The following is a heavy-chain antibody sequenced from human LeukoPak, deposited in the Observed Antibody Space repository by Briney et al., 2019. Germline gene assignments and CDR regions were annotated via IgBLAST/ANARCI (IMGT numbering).Heavy chain of an antibody. J-gene: IGHJ6*02. V-gene: IGHV4-59*01. CDR1: GGSMSRYY. CDR3: ARVDSSRSFGTDYHYGMDV. Sequence: SETLSLTCTVSGGSMSRYYWSWIRQPPGKGLEWIGYISYSGSSNYNPSLKSRVTVLVDTSKNQFSLKLSSVTAADTAVYYCARVDSSRSFGTDYHYGMDVWGQGTSVTVSS. D-gene: IGHD6-6*01. CDR2: ISYSGSS.